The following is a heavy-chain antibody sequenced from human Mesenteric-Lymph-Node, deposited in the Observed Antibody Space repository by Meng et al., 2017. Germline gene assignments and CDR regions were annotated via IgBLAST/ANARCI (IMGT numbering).Heavy chain of an antibody. CDR1: GGSISSSNYY. Sequence: QVQLQESGPGLVKPSQTLSLTCTVSGGSISSSNYYWSWFRQPPGKGLEWSGHIYNSGSTYYNPSLKSRITISVGTSKNQFSLKLSSVTAADTAVYYCARGQKGYFDLWGRGTLVTVSS. CDR3: ARGQKGYFDL. CDR2: IYNSGST. J-gene: IGHJ2*01. V-gene: IGHV4-30-4*01.